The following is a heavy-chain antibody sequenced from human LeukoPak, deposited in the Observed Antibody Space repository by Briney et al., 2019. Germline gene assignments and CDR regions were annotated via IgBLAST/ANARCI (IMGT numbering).Heavy chain of an antibody. CDR3: ARLSHSSSWYPNWFDP. CDR2: IYYSGST. D-gene: IGHD6-13*01. CDR1: GGSISSSSYY. V-gene: IGHV4-39*01. Sequence: SETLSLTCTVSGGSISSSSYYWGWIRQPPGKGLEGSGSIYYSGSTYYNPSLKSRVTISVDTSKNQFSLKLSSVTAADTAVYYCARLSHSSSWYPNWFDPWGQGTLVTVSS. J-gene: IGHJ5*02.